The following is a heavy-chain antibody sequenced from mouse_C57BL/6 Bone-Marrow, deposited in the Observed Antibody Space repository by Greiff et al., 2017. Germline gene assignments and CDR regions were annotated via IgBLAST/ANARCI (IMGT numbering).Heavy chain of an antibody. CDR2: ISSGGSYT. D-gene: IGHD1-1*01. CDR3: ASIITTVSYYAMDY. Sequence: EVQGVESGGDLVKPGGSLKLSCAASGFTFSSYGMSWVRQTPDKRLEWVATISSGGSYTYYPDSVKGRFTISRDNAKNTLYLQMSSLKSEDTAMYYCASIITTVSYYAMDYWGQGTSVTVSS. CDR1: GFTFSSYG. J-gene: IGHJ4*01. V-gene: IGHV5-6*01.